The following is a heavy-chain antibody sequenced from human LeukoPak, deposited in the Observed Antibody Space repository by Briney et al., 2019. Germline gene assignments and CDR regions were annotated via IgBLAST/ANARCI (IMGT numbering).Heavy chain of an antibody. D-gene: IGHD3-10*02. J-gene: IGHJ6*04. CDR2: ISSSGSTI. V-gene: IGHV3-48*04. CDR3: AGLGITMIGGV. Sequence: QPGRSLGLSCAASGFTFSSYGMNWVRQAPGKGLEWVSYISSSGSTIYYADSVKGRFTISRDNAKNSLYLQMNSLRAEDTAVYYCAGLGITMIGGVWGKGTTVTISS. CDR1: GFTFSSYG.